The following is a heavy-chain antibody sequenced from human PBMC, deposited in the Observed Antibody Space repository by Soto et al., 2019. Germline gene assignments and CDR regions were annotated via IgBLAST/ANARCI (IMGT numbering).Heavy chain of an antibody. Sequence: PGGSLRLSCVTYGLTFTDYWMGWVRQAPGKGLEWVANIKQDESEKNYLDSVKGRFTIPRDNAKNSLYLQMNSLRAEDTAVYYCASDRFRGTYYLRGVTYFFEEWGQGAPVTVSS. D-gene: IGHD1-26*01. CDR3: ASDRFRGTYYLRGVTYFFEE. V-gene: IGHV3-7*03. CDR2: IKQDESEK. CDR1: GLTFTDYW. J-gene: IGHJ4*02.